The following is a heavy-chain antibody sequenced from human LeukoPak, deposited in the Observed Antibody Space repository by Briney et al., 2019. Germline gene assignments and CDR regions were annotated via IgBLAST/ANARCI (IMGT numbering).Heavy chain of an antibody. CDR2: IGDSGSPI. CDR3: ARDRRPSVYGGLDN. Sequence: GGSLRLSCAASGFTFSDHYMGWIRQAPGKGLEWISYIGDSGSPIYYVDSVKGRFTISRDNTKNSLFLQMDSLRAEDTAVYYCARDRRPSVYGGLDNWGQGTLVTVSS. V-gene: IGHV3-11*04. CDR1: GFTFSDHY. D-gene: IGHD4/OR15-4a*01. J-gene: IGHJ4*02.